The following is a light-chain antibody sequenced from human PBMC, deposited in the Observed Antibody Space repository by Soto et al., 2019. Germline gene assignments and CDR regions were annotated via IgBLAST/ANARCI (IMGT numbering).Light chain of an antibody. CDR3: QQYNNWPLLT. J-gene: IGKJ4*01. Sequence: EIVMTQSPATLSVSPGERATLSCRASQSVSSNVAWYQQKPGQAPRLLIYGVSTRATGIPARFSGSGSGTEFTLTISSLQSDDCAVYYCQQYNNWPLLTFGGGTKVEIK. CDR2: GVS. V-gene: IGKV3-15*01. CDR1: QSVSSN.